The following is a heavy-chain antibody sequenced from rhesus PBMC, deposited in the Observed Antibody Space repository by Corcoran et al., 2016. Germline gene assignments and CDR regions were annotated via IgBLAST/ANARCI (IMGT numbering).Heavy chain of an antibody. CDR2: IDPSDSDT. V-gene: IGHV5-2*01. CDR1: GYSFNSYW. J-gene: IGHJ4*01. D-gene: IGHD5-12*01. Sequence: EVKLVQSGAEAKRPGESLKISCTTFGYSFNSYWISWVRQMHGKGLEWMGAIDPSDSDTRYSPSFQGQVTISADKSISTAYLQWSSLKASDSATYYCASQYSYSTLDYWGQGVLVTVSS. CDR3: ASQYSYSTLDY.